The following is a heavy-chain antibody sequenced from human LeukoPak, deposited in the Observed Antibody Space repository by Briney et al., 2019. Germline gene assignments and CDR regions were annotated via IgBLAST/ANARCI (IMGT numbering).Heavy chain of an antibody. CDR3: ASRPRADIGPLDY. CDR1: GFTFSSYG. V-gene: IGHV3-30*02. J-gene: IGHJ4*02. Sequence: PGGSLRLSCAASGFTFSSYGMHWVRQAPGKGLEWVAFIRYDGSNKYYADSVKGRFTISRDNSKNTLYLEMNSLRADETAVYFCASRPRADIGPLDYWGQGTLVTVSS. D-gene: IGHD1-14*01. CDR2: IRYDGSNK.